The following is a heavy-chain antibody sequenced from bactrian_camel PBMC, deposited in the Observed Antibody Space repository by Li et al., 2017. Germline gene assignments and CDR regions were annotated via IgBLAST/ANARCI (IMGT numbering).Heavy chain of an antibody. Sequence: QVQLVESGGGSVQAGESLRLSCAASGYTYTSNCMVWFRQAPGKEREGVAGISSFSSTVYADSVKGRFTISRDNAKNTLYLQMNSLKPEDTAMYYCAALPPLSDGMRTWPEYNYWGQGTQVTVS. CDR1: GYTYTSNC. CDR2: ISSFSST. J-gene: IGHJ4*01. V-gene: IGHV3S55*01. D-gene: IGHD3*01. CDR3: AALPPLSDGMRTWPEYNY.